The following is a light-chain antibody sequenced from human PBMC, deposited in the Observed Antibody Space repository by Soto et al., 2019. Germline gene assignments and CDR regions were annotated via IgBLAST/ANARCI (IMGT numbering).Light chain of an antibody. CDR1: QSVSSN. Sequence: EIVMTQSPATLSVSPGERATLSCRASQSVSSNLAWYQQKPGQAPRLLIYGASTRATGIPARSSGSGSGTEFTLTISSLQSEAFAVYYCQQYNNWPRITFGQGTRLEIK. CDR2: GAS. J-gene: IGKJ5*01. V-gene: IGKV3-15*01. CDR3: QQYNNWPRIT.